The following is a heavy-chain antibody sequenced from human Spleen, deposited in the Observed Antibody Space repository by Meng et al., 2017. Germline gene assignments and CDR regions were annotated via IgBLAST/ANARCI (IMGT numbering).Heavy chain of an antibody. Sequence: QVHLVESGGGVVQPGRSLRLSCAASGFTFTNYAMHWVRQGPGKGLEWVAAISNDGSNKWYGDSVKGLFTISRDDSNNTVYLQMHSLRGEDTAVYYCAKDRGYSYVTGHLDQWGRGTLVTVSS. CDR2: ISNDGSNK. J-gene: IGHJ4*02. V-gene: IGHV3-30*18. D-gene: IGHD5-18*01. CDR1: GFTFTNYA. CDR3: AKDRGYSYVTGHLDQ.